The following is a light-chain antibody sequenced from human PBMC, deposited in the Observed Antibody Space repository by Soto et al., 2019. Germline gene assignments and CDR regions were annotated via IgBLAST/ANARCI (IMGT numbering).Light chain of an antibody. CDR1: SSDVGGYNY. V-gene: IGLV2-14*01. Sequence: QSALTQPASVSGSHGQSITISCTGTSSDVGGYNYVSWYQQHPGKAPKLMIYEVSHRPSGVSNRFSGSKSGNTASLTISGLKDEDEADYYCSSYKTSTPYVVFGGVTKLTVL. CDR3: SSYKTSTPYVV. J-gene: IGLJ2*01. CDR2: EVS.